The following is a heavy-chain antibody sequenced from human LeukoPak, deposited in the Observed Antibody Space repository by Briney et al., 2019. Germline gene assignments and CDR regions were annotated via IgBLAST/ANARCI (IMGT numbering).Heavy chain of an antibody. Sequence: GESLQISCKGSGYSFTSYWIGWVRPMPGKGLEWMGIIYPGDSDTRYSPSFQGQVTISADKSISTAYLQWSSLKASDTAMYYCARPRSTSYLDAFDIWGQGTMVTVSS. V-gene: IGHV5-51*01. CDR3: ARPRSTSYLDAFDI. J-gene: IGHJ3*02. D-gene: IGHD2-2*01. CDR2: IYPGDSDT. CDR1: GYSFTSYW.